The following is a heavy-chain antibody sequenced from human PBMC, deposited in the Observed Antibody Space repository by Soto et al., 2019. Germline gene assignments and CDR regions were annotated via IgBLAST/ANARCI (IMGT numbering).Heavy chain of an antibody. J-gene: IGHJ4*02. D-gene: IGHD3-3*01. Sequence: GGSLRLSCAASGFTFSSYAMSWVRQAPGKGLEWVSAISGSGGSTYYADSVKGRFTISRDNSKNTLYLQMNSLRAEDTAVYYCAKLTQVLRFLEWLFAGVAYWGQGTLVTVSS. CDR2: ISGSGGST. CDR3: AKLTQVLRFLEWLFAGVAY. CDR1: GFTFSSYA. V-gene: IGHV3-23*01.